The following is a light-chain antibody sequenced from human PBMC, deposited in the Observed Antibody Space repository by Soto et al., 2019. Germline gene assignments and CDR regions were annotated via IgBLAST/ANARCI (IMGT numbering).Light chain of an antibody. Sequence: DIQMTQSPSTLSASVGDRVAITCRASQSIGSWVAWYQQKPGEAPKVLISKASTLESGVPARFSGSGSGTEFTLTISSLQPDDVATYYCQLYNSYLWRFGQGTKVDIK. CDR3: QLYNSYLWR. CDR1: QSIGSW. J-gene: IGKJ1*01. V-gene: IGKV1-5*03. CDR2: KAS.